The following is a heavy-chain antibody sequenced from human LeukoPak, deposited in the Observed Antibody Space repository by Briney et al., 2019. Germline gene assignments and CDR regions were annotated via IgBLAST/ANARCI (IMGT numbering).Heavy chain of an antibody. D-gene: IGHD6-6*01. Sequence: GGSLRLSCAASGFTFSSYGMHWVRQAPGKGLEWVAVIWYDGSNEYYADSVKGRFTISRDNSKNTLYLQMNSLRAEDTAVYYCARGGAGSSSSGHFDYWGQGTLVTVSS. CDR3: ARGGAGSSSSGHFDY. CDR1: GFTFSSYG. J-gene: IGHJ4*02. CDR2: IWYDGSNE. V-gene: IGHV3-33*01.